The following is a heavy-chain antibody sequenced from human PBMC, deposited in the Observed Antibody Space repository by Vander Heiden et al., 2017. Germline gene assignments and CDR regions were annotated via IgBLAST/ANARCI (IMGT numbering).Heavy chain of an antibody. CDR1: GYSFTAYW. CDR3: ARRSSSGWYFDDAFDI. D-gene: IGHD6-19*01. J-gene: IGHJ3*02. CDR2: ICPSDSDN. V-gene: IGHV5-51*01. Sequence: EVQLVQSGAEVKKPGESLKISCQGSGYSFTAYWIAGVRQMPGMGLEWMGIICPSDSDNRYSPSFQGQVTISADNSINTAYLQWSSLKASDTAMYYCARRSSSGWYFDDAFDIWGQGTMVTVSS.